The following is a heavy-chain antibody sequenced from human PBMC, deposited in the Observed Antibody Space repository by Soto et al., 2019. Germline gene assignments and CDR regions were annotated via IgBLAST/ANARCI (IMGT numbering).Heavy chain of an antibody. V-gene: IGHV1-69*13. D-gene: IGHD3-22*01. J-gene: IGHJ4*02. CDR2: IIPIFGTA. Sequence: SVKVSCKASGGTFSSYAISWVRQAPGQGLEWMGGIIPIFGTANYAQKFQGRVTITADESTSTAYMELSSLRSEDTAVYYCARVPYYYDSSGYYRTHYFDYWGQGTLVTVSP. CDR3: ARVPYYYDSSGYYRTHYFDY. CDR1: GGTFSSYA.